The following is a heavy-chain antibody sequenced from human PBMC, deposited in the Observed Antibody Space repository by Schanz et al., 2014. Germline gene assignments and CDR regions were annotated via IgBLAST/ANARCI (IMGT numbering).Heavy chain of an antibody. CDR2: SRNKGHSYTS. Sequence: VQLVECGGGLVQPGGSLRLSCAASGFTFSDAWMTWVRQAPGKGLEWVGHSRNKGHSYTSEYAASVKGRFTISRDESESSLYLQMDSLKTEDTAVYYCARRNFYDKSAAFDYWGQGSLVTVSS. CDR3: ARRNFYDKSAAFDY. V-gene: IGHV3-72*01. D-gene: IGHD3-9*01. J-gene: IGHJ4*02. CDR1: GFTFSDAW.